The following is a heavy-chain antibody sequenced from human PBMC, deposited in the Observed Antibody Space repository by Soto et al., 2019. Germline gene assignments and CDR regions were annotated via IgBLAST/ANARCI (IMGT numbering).Heavy chain of an antibody. J-gene: IGHJ4*02. Sequence: GGSLRLSCAASGFTFSSYAMSWVRQSPGEGLKWVSAISGSGGSTYYADSVKGRFTISRDNSKNTLYLQMNSLRDEDTAVYYCAKDLTSTSRTPELWGQGTLVTVSS. CDR2: ISGSGGST. CDR1: GFTFSSYA. CDR3: AKDLTSTSRTPEL. V-gene: IGHV3-23*01. D-gene: IGHD2-2*01.